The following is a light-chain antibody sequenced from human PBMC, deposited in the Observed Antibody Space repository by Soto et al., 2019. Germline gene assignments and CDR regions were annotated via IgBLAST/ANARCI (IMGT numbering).Light chain of an antibody. V-gene: IGLV2-8*01. J-gene: IGLJ1*01. CDR3: SSHGGANNFYV. CDR2: EVT. Sequence: QSVRSQPISASGSPGQSVTISCPGTSSEVGAYNYVSWYQQHPGKVPKLIIYEVTKRPSGVPDRFSASKSGNTASLTVSGLQAEDEADYYCSSHGGANNFYVFGTGTKVTVL. CDR1: SSEVGAYNY.